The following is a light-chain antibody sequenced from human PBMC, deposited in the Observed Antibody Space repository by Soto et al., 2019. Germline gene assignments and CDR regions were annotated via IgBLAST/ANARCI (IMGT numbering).Light chain of an antibody. V-gene: IGKV1-17*01. J-gene: IGKJ4*01. CDR2: AAS. CDR3: QQHNSYPS. Sequence: DIQMTQSPSSLSASVGDRVTITCRASQGIGNDLGWYQQKPGTAPQRLIYAASSLQSGVPSRFSGNASGTEFTLTISSLQPDHFATHYCQQHNSYPSFGGGTKVEIK. CDR1: QGIGND.